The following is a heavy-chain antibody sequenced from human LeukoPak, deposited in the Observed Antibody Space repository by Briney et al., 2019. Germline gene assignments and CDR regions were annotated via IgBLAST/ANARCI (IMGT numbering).Heavy chain of an antibody. Sequence: GGSLRLSCAASGFTFSDYYMSWVRQAPGKGLEWVANIKQDGSEKHYVDSVKGRFTISGDNAKNSLYPQMSSLRAEDTAVYYCTRVEETATTAAIIRKYSYYYYYMDVWGKGNTVTVSS. CDR3: TRVEETATTAAIIRKYSYYYYYMDV. CDR1: GFTFSDYY. D-gene: IGHD4-11*01. CDR2: IKQDGSEK. V-gene: IGHV3-7*01. J-gene: IGHJ6*03.